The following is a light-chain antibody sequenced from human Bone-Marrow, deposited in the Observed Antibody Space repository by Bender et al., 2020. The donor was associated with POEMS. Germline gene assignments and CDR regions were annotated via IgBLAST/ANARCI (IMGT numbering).Light chain of an antibody. J-gene: IGLJ3*02. Sequence: QSALTQPASVSGSPGQSVTISCTGTCSDVGTYNLVSWYQQHPGKAPKVIIYEGSKRPSGVSNRFSGSESGNTASLAITGLQAEDEGDYYCQSYDNSLGGWVFGGGTKLTVL. CDR1: CSDVGTYNL. CDR2: EGS. CDR3: QSYDNSLGGWV. V-gene: IGLV2-14*02.